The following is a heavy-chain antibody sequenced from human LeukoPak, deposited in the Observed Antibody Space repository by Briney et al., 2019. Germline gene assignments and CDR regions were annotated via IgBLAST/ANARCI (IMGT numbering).Heavy chain of an antibody. V-gene: IGHV3-43*02. CDR3: ARESESSGWYDY. CDR2: ISGDGGST. D-gene: IGHD6-19*01. J-gene: IGHJ4*02. Sequence: GGSLRLSCAAPGFMFHDYAIHWVRQAPGKGLECVSLISGDGGSTFYADSVKGRFTISRDNSKNSLYLQMNSLRSDDTALYYCARESESSGWYDYWGQGTLVTVSS. CDR1: GFMFHDYA.